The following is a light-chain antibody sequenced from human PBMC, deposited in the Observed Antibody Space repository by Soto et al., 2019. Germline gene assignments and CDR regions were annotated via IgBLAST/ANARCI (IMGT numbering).Light chain of an antibody. Sequence: DIQMTQSPSTLYASVGDRVTITCRASQSVSGWLAWYQQKPGKAPSLLIFDVSRLETGVPSRFRGSGSGTEFTLTISSLQPDDCATYYCQQYNTYFYSFGQGTKLEIK. CDR1: QSVSGW. CDR2: DVS. CDR3: QQYNTYFYS. V-gene: IGKV1-5*01. J-gene: IGKJ2*03.